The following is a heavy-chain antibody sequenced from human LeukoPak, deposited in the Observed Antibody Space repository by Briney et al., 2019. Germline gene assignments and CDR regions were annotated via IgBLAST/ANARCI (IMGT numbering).Heavy chain of an antibody. Sequence: GGSLRLSCAASGFTFDDYAMHWVRQAPGKGLEWVSGISWSSGSIGYADSVKGRFTISRDNAKNSLYLQMNSLRAEDTALYYCAKDLGSSPQNYFDYWGQGTLVTVSS. CDR2: ISWSSGSI. J-gene: IGHJ4*02. CDR3: AKDLGSSPQNYFDY. V-gene: IGHV3-9*01. D-gene: IGHD2-2*01. CDR1: GFTFDDYA.